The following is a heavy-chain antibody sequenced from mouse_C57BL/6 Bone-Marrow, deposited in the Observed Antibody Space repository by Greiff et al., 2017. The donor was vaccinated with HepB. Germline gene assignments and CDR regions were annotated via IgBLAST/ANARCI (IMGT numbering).Heavy chain of an antibody. V-gene: IGHV1-81*01. J-gene: IGHJ1*03. D-gene: IGHD2-2*01. CDR1: GYTFTSYG. Sequence: QVQLQQSGAELARPGASVKLSCKASGYTFTSYGISWVKQRTGQGLEWIGEIYPRSGNTYYNEKFKGKATLTADKSSSTASMELRSLTSEDSAVYFCARLLYGSRYFDVWGTGTTVTVSS. CDR2: IYPRSGNT. CDR3: ARLLYGSRYFDV.